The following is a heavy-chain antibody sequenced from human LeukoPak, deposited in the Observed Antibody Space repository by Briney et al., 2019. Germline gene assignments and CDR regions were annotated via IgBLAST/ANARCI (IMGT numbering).Heavy chain of an antibody. V-gene: IGHV3-53*01. J-gene: IGHJ5*02. CDR2: IYSGGST. D-gene: IGHD1-26*01. CDR1: GFTVSSNY. CDR3: ARVVAARPAWFDP. Sequence: PGGSLRLSCAASGFTVSSNYMSWVRQAPGKGLEWVSVIYSGGSTYYADSVKGRFTISRDNSKNTLYLQMNSLRAEDTAVYYCARVVAARPAWFDPWGQGTLVTVSS.